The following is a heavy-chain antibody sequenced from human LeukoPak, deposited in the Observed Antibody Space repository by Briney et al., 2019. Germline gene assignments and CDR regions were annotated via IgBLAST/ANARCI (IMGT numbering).Heavy chain of an antibody. CDR3: ARHRSKWLQSSFDY. D-gene: IGHD5-24*01. CDR2: IYTSGST. Sequence: PLETLSLTCTVSGGSISSGSYYWSWIRQPAGKGLEWIGRIYTSGSTNYNPPLKSRVTISVDTSRNQFSLKLNSVTAADTAVYYCARHRSKWLQSSFDYWGQGTLVTVSS. J-gene: IGHJ4*02. V-gene: IGHV4-61*02. CDR1: GGSISSGSYY.